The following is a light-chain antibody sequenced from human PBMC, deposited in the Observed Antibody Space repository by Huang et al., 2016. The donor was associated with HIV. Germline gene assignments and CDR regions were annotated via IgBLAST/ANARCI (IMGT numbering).Light chain of an antibody. Sequence: EIVLTQSPGTLSLSPVERATLSCRASQSVSGSYLAWYQQKPGQAPRLLIYGASSRATGIPDRFSGSGSGTDFTLTITRLEPEDIALYYCQVYGTSPPGPFGPGATVHIK. V-gene: IGKV3-20*01. J-gene: IGKJ3*01. CDR1: QSVSGSY. CDR3: QVYGTSPPGP. CDR2: GAS.